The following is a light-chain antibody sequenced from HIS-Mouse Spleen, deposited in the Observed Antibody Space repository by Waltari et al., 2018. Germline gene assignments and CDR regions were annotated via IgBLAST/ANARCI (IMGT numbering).Light chain of an antibody. V-gene: IGLV3-10*01. CDR1: ALPKKY. J-gene: IGLJ2*01. Sequence: SYELTQPPSVSVSPGQTARIPCSGAALPKKYAYWYQQKSGQAPVLVIYEDSKRPSGIPERFSGSSSGTMATLTISGAQVEDEADYYCYSTDSSGNHRVFGGGTKLTVL. CDR3: YSTDSSGNHRV. CDR2: EDS.